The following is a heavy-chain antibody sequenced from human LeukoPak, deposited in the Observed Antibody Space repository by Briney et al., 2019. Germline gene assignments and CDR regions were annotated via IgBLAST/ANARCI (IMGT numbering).Heavy chain of an antibody. D-gene: IGHD1-26*01. CDR2: ISASDTSI. V-gene: IGHV3-48*03. J-gene: IGHJ4*02. CDR1: GFTLSIYE. Sequence: GGSLRLSCAASGFTLSIYEMKWARHAPGKGLEWVSYISASDTSIYYADSVKGRFTFSRDNAKNSVYLQMNSLRAEDTALYYCARAVEGTTYFDYWGQGTLVTVSS. CDR3: ARAVEGTTYFDY.